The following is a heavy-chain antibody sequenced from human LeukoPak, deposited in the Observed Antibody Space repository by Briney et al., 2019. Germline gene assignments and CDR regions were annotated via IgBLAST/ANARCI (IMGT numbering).Heavy chain of an antibody. D-gene: IGHD6-13*01. J-gene: IGHJ3*02. CDR3: ARARIAAAGDDAFDI. Sequence: GGSLRLSCAASGFTFDDYGMSWVRHAPGKGLEWVSGINWNGGSTGYADSVKGRFTISRDNAKNSLYLQMNSLRAEDTTLYHCARARIAAAGDDAFDIWGQGTMVTVSS. V-gene: IGHV3-20*01. CDR2: INWNGGST. CDR1: GFTFDDYG.